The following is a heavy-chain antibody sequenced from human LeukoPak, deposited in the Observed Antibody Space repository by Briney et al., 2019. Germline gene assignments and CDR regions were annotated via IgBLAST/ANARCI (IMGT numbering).Heavy chain of an antibody. CDR1: GYRFTNYW. CDR3: ARRDSSSRDWFDP. J-gene: IGHJ5*02. CDR2: IYPGDSDT. Sequence: GESLKISCKGSGYRFTNYWIGWVRQMPGKGLEWMGIIYPGDSDTRYSPSFQGQVTISADKSINTAYLQWSSLKASDTAIYYCARRDSSSRDWFDPWGQGTLVTVSS. V-gene: IGHV5-51*01. D-gene: IGHD6-13*01.